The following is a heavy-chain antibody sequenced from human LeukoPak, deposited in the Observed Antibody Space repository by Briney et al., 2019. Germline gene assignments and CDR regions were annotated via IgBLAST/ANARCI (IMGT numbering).Heavy chain of an antibody. D-gene: IGHD6-19*01. V-gene: IGHV3-21*01. CDR2: XXSXXSXX. Sequence: XXSXXSXXSXXXSXKGRXTXSRDXAKNSLDLQMNSLRAEDTXVYYCAIDRYSSGWYTFDYWGQGTLVTVSS. CDR3: AIDRYSSGWYTFDY. J-gene: IGHJ4*02.